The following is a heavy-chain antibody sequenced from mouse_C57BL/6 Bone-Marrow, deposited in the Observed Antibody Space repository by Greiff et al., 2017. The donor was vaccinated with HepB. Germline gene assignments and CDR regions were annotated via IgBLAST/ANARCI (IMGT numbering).Heavy chain of an antibody. Sequence: DVKLQESGPGLAKPSQTLSLTCSVTGYSITSDYWNWIRKFPGNKLEYMGYISYSGSTYYNPSLKSRISITRDTSKNQYYLQLNSVTTEDTATYYCAGSIYYDYVYFDYWGQGTTLTVSS. D-gene: IGHD2-4*01. CDR2: ISYSGST. CDR3: AGSIYYDYVYFDY. CDR1: GYSITSDY. J-gene: IGHJ2*01. V-gene: IGHV3-8*01.